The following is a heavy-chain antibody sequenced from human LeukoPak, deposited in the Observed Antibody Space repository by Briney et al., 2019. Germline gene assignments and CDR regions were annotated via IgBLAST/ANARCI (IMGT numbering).Heavy chain of an antibody. CDR2: ISYDGSNK. Sequence: PGGSLRLSCAASGFTFSSYGMHWVRQAPGKGLEWVAVISYDGSNKYYADSVKGRFTISRDNSKNTLYLQMYSLRAEDTAVYYCATEASVSMVRGVVRQYWGQGTLVTVSS. CDR3: ATEASVSMVRGVVRQY. V-gene: IGHV3-30*03. D-gene: IGHD3-10*01. CDR1: GFTFSSYG. J-gene: IGHJ4*02.